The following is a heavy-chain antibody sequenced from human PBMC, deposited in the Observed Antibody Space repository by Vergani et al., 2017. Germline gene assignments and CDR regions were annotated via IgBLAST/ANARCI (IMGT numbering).Heavy chain of an antibody. J-gene: IGHJ6*03. CDR1: GFSFSSHA. CDR3: AKAGSVTSGRLHYDFYMDV. CDR2: ITNDGSKK. V-gene: IGHV3-30*18. D-gene: IGHD3-10*01. Sequence: QVQLAESGGGRVQPGRSLRLSCAASGFSFSSHAIHWVRQAPGKGLEWVAVITNDGSKKYYADSVKGRFTISRDNSKNTLDLQMNSLRIQDTAVYYCAKAGSVTSGRLHYDFYMDVWVKGTTVTVS.